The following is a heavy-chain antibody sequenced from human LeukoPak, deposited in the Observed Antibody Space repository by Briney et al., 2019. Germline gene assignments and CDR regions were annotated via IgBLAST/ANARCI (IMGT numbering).Heavy chain of an antibody. Sequence: SGTLSLTCAVSGGSISSAKWWSWVRQPPGKGLGWIGEIDHSGSANYNPSLKSRIIISVDKSNNQFSLTLNSVTAADTAVYYCARNDYGDYDDHYYGMDVWGQGATVTVSS. J-gene: IGHJ6*02. V-gene: IGHV4-4*02. D-gene: IGHD4-17*01. CDR1: GGSISSAKW. CDR3: ARNDYGDYDDHYYGMDV. CDR2: IDHSGSA.